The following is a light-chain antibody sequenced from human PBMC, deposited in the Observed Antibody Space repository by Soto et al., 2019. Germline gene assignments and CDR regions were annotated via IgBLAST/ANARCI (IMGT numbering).Light chain of an antibody. Sequence: DLQMTQSPSSLSASIGDIITITCRASQSISTYLNWYQQKPGKAPKLLIYGASTLQNGVPSKFSGSGSATDYTLTISGVQPEDFATYYCHQSFITPPLTFVVGTKVEMK. J-gene: IGKJ4*01. CDR2: GAS. CDR3: HQSFITPPLT. CDR1: QSISTY. V-gene: IGKV1-39*01.